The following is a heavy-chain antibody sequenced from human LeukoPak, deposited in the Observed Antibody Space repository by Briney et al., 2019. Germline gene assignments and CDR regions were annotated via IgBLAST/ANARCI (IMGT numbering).Heavy chain of an antibody. CDR3: AVATIYDYGDINWFDP. CDR1: GYTFTSYA. V-gene: IGHV1-3*01. J-gene: IGHJ5*02. D-gene: IGHD4-17*01. Sequence: ASVKVSCKASGYTFTSYAMHWVRQAPGRRLEWMGWINAGNGNTKYSQKFQGRVTITRDTSASTAYMELSSLRSEDTAVYYCAVATIYDYGDINWFDPWGQGTLVTVSS. CDR2: INAGNGNT.